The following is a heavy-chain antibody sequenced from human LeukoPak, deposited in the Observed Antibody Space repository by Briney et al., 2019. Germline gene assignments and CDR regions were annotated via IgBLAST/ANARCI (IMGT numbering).Heavy chain of an antibody. CDR2: IYYSGST. V-gene: IGHV4-59*01. J-gene: IGHJ3*02. D-gene: IGHD3-22*01. CDR3: AIEGGYYSGAFDI. CDR1: GGSISSYY. Sequence: PSETLSLTCTVSGGSISSYYWSWIRQPPGKGLEWIGYIYYSGSTNYNPSLKSRVTISVDTSKNQFSLKLSSVTAADTAVYYCAIEGGYYSGAFDIWGQGTMVTISS.